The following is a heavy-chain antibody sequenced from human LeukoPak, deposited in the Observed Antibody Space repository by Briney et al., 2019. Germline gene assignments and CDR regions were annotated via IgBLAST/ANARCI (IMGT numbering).Heavy chain of an antibody. CDR2: IYPGDSDT. J-gene: IGHJ5*02. Sequence: GESLKISCKGSGYSFTSYWIGWVRQMPGKGLEWMGVIYPGDSDTRYSPSFQGQVTISADKSISTAYLQWSSLKASDTAMYYCARRGYGDYVGSWFDPWGQGTLVTVSS. V-gene: IGHV5-51*01. CDR1: GYSFTSYW. CDR3: ARRGYGDYVGSWFDP. D-gene: IGHD4-17*01.